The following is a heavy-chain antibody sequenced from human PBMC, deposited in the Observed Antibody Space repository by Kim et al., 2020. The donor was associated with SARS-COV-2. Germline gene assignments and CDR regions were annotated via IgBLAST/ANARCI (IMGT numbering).Heavy chain of an antibody. V-gene: IGHV3-33*05. CDR2: ISYDGSNK. CDR1: GFTFSSYG. Sequence: GGSLRLSCAASGFTFSSYGMHWVRQAPGKGLEWVAVISYDGSNKYYADSVKGRFTISRDNSKNTLYLQMNSLRAEDTAVYYCARVGGVRKNFDYWGQGTLVTVSS. J-gene: IGHJ4*02. CDR3: ARVGGVRKNFDY. D-gene: IGHD3-16*01.